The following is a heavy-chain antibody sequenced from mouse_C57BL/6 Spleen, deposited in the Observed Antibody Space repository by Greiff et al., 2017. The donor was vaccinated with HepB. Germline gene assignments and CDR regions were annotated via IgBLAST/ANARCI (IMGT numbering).Heavy chain of an antibody. V-gene: IGHV14-4*01. Sequence: EVQLQQSGAELVRPGASVKLSCTASGFNIKDDYMHWVKQRPEQGLEWIGWIDPENGDTEYASKFQGKATITADTSSNTAYLQLSSLTSEDTAVYYCTTDYYYGSSSYYVDYWGQGTTLTVAS. CDR1: GFNIKDDY. J-gene: IGHJ2*01. CDR2: IDPENGDT. D-gene: IGHD1-1*01. CDR3: TTDYYYGSSSYYVDY.